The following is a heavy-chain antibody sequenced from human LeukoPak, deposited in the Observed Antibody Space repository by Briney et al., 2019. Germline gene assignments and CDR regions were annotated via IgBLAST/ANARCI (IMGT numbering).Heavy chain of an antibody. CDR1: GYTFIDHY. D-gene: IGHD6-6*01. CDR2: VDPEDGET. Sequence: ASVKISCKVSGYTFIDHYIHWVQQAPGKGLEWVGLVDPEDGETIYAEKFQGRVTITADTSTDTAYMELSSLRSEDTALYYCATVRPGYSSSYYFDYWGQGTLVTVSS. V-gene: IGHV1-69-2*01. CDR3: ATVRPGYSSSYYFDY. J-gene: IGHJ4*02.